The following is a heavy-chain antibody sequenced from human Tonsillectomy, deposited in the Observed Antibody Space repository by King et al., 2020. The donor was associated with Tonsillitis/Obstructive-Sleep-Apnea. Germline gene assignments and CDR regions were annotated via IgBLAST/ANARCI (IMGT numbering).Heavy chain of an antibody. D-gene: IGHD3-9*01. Sequence: QLVQSGDEVKKPGSSVKVSCKASGGTFSSYAISWVRQAPGQGLEWMGGIIPIFGTANYAQKFQGRVTITADESTSTAYMELSSLRSEDTAVYYCARGLRYFDGSAFDIWGQGTMVTVSS. V-gene: IGHV1-69*01. J-gene: IGHJ3*02. CDR1: GGTFSSYA. CDR2: IIPIFGTA. CDR3: ARGLRYFDGSAFDI.